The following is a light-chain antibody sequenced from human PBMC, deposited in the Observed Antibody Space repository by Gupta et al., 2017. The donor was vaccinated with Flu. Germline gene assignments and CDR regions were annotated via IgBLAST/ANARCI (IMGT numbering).Light chain of an antibody. V-gene: IGKV1-27*01. Sequence: PSSRSASVGDRVTITCLASQGISNHLAWYQQKPGEVPRLLIYAASTLQSGAPSRFSGSGSGTDFTLTISSLQPEDVATYYCQKYNSAPPTFGQGTKLEI. CDR2: AAS. CDR3: QKYNSAPPT. CDR1: QGISNH. J-gene: IGKJ2*01.